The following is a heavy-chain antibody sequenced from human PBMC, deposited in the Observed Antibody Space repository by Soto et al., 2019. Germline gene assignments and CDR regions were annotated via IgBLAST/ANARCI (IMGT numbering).Heavy chain of an antibody. Sequence: PGGSLRLSCAASGFTLRKYWMHWVRQAPGQGLVWVSRINSDGTSTGYADSVKGRFTISRDNAKNTLYLQMNSLRVEDTAVYYCARDPIGYSYDNSGYHDYWGQGTPVTGSA. J-gene: IGHJ4*02. CDR2: INSDGTST. CDR1: GFTLRKYW. V-gene: IGHV3-74*01. D-gene: IGHD3-22*01. CDR3: ARDPIGYSYDNSGYHDY.